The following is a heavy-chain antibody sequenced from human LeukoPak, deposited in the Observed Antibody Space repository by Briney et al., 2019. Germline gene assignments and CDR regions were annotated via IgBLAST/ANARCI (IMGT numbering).Heavy chain of an antibody. CDR3: ARVLSAVTSTFDC. V-gene: IGHV1-2*02. Sequence: GASVKVSCKASGYTFTGYYMHWVRQAPGQGLEWMGWINPNSGGTNYAQKFQGRVTMTRDTSISTAYMEMSGLTSDDTAIYYCARVLSAVTSTFDCWGQGTLVTVSS. CDR2: INPNSGGT. J-gene: IGHJ4*02. CDR1: GYTFTGYY. D-gene: IGHD4-17*01.